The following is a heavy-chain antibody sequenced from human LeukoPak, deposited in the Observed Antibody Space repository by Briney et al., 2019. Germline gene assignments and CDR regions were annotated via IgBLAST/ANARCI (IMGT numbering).Heavy chain of an antibody. V-gene: IGHV3-30*02. Sequence: PGGSLRLSCAASGFTFSTYGMHWVRQAPGKGLEWVAFIRYDGSNKYYADSVKGRFTISRDNSKNTLYLQMNSLRAEDTAVYYCAKGSTYYYDSSGYSDYWGQGTLVTVSS. CDR2: IRYDGSNK. CDR1: GFTFSTYG. D-gene: IGHD3-22*01. CDR3: AKGSTYYYDSSGYSDY. J-gene: IGHJ4*02.